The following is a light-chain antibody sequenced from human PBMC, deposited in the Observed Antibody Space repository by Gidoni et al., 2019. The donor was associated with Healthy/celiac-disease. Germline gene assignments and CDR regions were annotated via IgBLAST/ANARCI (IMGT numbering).Light chain of an antibody. CDR2: GAS. J-gene: IGKJ2*01. CDR1: QSVSSSY. CDR3: QQYGSSRLMYT. Sequence: DIVLTQSPGTLSLSPGERATLSCRASQSVSSSYLAWYQQKPGQAPRLLIYGASSRATGIPDRFSGSGSGTDFTLTISRLEPEDFAVYYCQQYGSSRLMYTFGQGTKLEIK. V-gene: IGKV3-20*01.